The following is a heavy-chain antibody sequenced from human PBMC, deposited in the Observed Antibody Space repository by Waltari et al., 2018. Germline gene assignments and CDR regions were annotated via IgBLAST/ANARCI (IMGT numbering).Heavy chain of an antibody. CDR1: GYTFTSYA. CDR2: INAGNGNT. Sequence: QVQLVQSGAEVKKPGASVKVSCKASGYTFTSYAMHWVRQAPGQRLAWMGWINAGNGNTKNSQKFQGRLTISRDNSKNTLYLQMNSLRAEDTAVYYCARDRPYYYGSGPFDYWGQGTLVTVSS. D-gene: IGHD3-10*01. CDR3: ARDRPYYYGSGPFDY. J-gene: IGHJ4*02. V-gene: IGHV1-3*01.